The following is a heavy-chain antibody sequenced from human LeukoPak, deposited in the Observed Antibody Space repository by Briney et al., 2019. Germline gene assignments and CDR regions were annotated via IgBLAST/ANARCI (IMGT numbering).Heavy chain of an antibody. Sequence: PSETLSLTCAVYGGSFSGYYWSWIRQPPGKGLEWIGEINHSGSTNYNPSLKSRVTISVDTSKNQFSLKLSSVTAADTAVYYCARGRQHCSSTSCYKNWFDPWGQGTLVTVSS. J-gene: IGHJ5*02. CDR1: GGSFSGYY. CDR3: ARGRQHCSSTSCYKNWFDP. CDR2: INHSGST. D-gene: IGHD2-2*02. V-gene: IGHV4-34*01.